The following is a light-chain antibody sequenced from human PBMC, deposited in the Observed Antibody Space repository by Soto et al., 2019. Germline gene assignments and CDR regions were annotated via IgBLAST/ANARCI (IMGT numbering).Light chain of an antibody. CDR1: QSIRTY. CDR3: QHGYSTPLT. J-gene: IGKJ4*02. CDR2: AAS. Sequence: DTPMTQSPYSMSADVLDRVTITCRASQSIRTYLHWYQQKPGKAPNLLIYAASTLQSGVPSRFSGSGSGTDFTLTISSLQPEDFATYFCQHGYSTPLTFGGGTRWIS. V-gene: IGKV1-39*01.